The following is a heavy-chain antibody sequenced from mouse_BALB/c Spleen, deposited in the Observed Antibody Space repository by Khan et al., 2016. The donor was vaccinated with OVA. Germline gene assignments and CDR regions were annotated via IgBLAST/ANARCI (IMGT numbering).Heavy chain of an antibody. Sequence: QVQLQQSGAELVRPGASLKISCKGSGYTFTDYAMHWVKQSHGKSLEWIGVISPYYGGTGYNQKFKGKATMTVDRSSSTAYLELTRLTSEDSAIEYCARGVKFAYWGQGTLVTVS. V-gene: IGHV1S137*01. CDR2: ISPYYGGT. J-gene: IGHJ3*01. CDR1: GYTFTDYA. CDR3: ARGVKFAY.